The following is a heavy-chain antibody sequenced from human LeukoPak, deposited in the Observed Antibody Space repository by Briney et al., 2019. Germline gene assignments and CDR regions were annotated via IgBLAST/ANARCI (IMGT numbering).Heavy chain of an antibody. CDR1: GGSISSYY. Sequence: PSETLSLTCTVSGGSISSYYWSWIRQPPGKRLEWIGYIYYSGSTNYNPSLKSRVTISVDTSKNQFSLKLSSVTAADTAVYYCAREIPYYYDSSGYFLWGQGTLVTVSS. D-gene: IGHD3-22*01. CDR2: IYYSGST. CDR3: AREIPYYYDSSGYFL. J-gene: IGHJ4*02. V-gene: IGHV4-59*12.